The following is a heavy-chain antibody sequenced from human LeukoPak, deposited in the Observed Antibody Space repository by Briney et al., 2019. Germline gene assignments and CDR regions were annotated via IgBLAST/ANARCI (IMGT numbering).Heavy chain of an antibody. CDR1: GDSINSLDS. CDR3: AGLVGRYSSGLYYYYFDY. CDR2: MYLSGTT. J-gene: IGHJ4*02. V-gene: IGHV4-4*02. Sequence: SGTLSLTCTVSGDSINSLDSWSWVRQPPGKGLEWIGEMYLSGTTHSNPSVKSRVTISIDKSKNQFFLNLSSVTAADTAVYYCAGLVGRYSSGLYYYYFDYWGQGTLVTVSS. D-gene: IGHD3-22*01.